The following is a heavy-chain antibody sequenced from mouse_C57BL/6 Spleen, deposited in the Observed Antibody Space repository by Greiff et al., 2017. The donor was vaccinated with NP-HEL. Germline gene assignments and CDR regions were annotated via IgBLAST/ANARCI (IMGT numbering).Heavy chain of an antibody. CDR3: ASRGPDYYGSSYEAMDY. CDR1: GYTFTSYW. Sequence: QVHVKQSGAELVRPGSSVKLSCKASGYTFTSYWMHWVKQRPIQGLEWIGNIDPSDSETHYNQKFKDKATLTVDKSSSTAYMQLSSLTSEDSAVYYCASRGPDYYGSSYEAMDYWGQGTSVTVSS. CDR2: IDPSDSET. D-gene: IGHD1-1*01. V-gene: IGHV1-52*01. J-gene: IGHJ4*01.